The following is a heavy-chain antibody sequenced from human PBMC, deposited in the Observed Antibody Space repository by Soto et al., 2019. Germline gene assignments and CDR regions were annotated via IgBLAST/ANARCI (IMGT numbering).Heavy chain of an antibody. Sequence: PGGSLRLSCAASGVIFTSYAMTWVRQVPGEGLQWVSSISKSGDSTYYADSVKGRFTTSRDNSKNTLYLQMNSLRAEDTAIYYCAKGSFGFDYWGQGTLVTVSS. CDR2: ISKSGDST. CDR1: GVIFTSYA. D-gene: IGHD3-10*01. CDR3: AKGSFGFDY. J-gene: IGHJ4*02. V-gene: IGHV3-23*01.